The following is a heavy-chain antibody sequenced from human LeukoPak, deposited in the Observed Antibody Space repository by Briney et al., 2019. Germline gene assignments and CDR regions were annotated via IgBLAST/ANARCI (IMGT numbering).Heavy chain of an antibody. J-gene: IGHJ4*02. CDR1: GGSFSGYY. Sequence: SETVSLTCAVYGGSFSGYYWSWIRQPPGKGLEWIGEINHSGSTNYNPSLKSRVTISVDTSKNQFSLKLSSVTAADTAVYYCARGFRRTYYYDSSGYPFDYWGQGTLVTVSS. CDR3: ARGFRRTYYYDSSGYPFDY. CDR2: INHSGST. D-gene: IGHD3-22*01. V-gene: IGHV4-34*01.